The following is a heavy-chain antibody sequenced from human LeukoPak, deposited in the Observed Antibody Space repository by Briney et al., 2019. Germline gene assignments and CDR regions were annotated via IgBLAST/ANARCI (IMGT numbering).Heavy chain of an antibody. CDR1: GGSISSGSYY. Sequence: SQTLSLTCTVSGGSISSGSYYWSWIRQPAGKGLEWIGRIYTSGSTNYNPSLESRVTISVDTSKNQFSLKLSSVTAADTAVYYCAREVPPWITFGGSDYWGQGTLVTVSS. J-gene: IGHJ4*02. CDR2: IYTSGST. V-gene: IGHV4-61*02. D-gene: IGHD3-16*01. CDR3: AREVPPWITFGGSDY.